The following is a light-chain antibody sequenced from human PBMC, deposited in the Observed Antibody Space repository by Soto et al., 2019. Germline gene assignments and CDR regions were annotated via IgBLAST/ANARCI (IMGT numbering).Light chain of an antibody. CDR2: GAS. J-gene: IGKJ1*01. Sequence: EIVLTQSPGTLSLSPGERATLSCRASQSVTSIYLAWYQQKPGQAPRLVIYGASSRATGIPDRFNGSGSGTDFTLTISRLEPEDFAVYYCQQYGSSPGTFGQGTKVEIK. CDR3: QQYGSSPGT. V-gene: IGKV3-20*01. CDR1: QSVTSIY.